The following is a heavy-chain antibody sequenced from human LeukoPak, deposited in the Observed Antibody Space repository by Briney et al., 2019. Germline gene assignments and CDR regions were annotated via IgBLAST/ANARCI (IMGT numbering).Heavy chain of an antibody. CDR2: INAGDGNT. CDR1: GYTFTSYA. CDR3: ARDGDQYCSSTSCYLDY. D-gene: IGHD2-2*01. J-gene: IGHJ4*02. V-gene: IGHV1-3*01. Sequence: ASVKVSCKASGYTFTSYAMHWVRQAHGQRLEWMGWINAGDGNTKYSQKFQGRVTITRDTSASTAYMELSSLRSEDTAVYYCARDGDQYCSSTSCYLDYWGQGTLVTVSS.